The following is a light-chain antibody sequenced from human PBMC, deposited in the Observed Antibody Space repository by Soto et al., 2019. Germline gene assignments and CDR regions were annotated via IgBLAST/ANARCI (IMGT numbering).Light chain of an antibody. Sequence: QTVVTQEPSVSVSPGGTVTLTCGLNSGSVSTSYSPTWYQQTPGQAPRTLIYTTDTRSSGVPDRFSGSILGNKAALTITGAQPHDESDYYCVLYMGNGVSVFGGGTKVTVL. V-gene: IGLV8-61*01. CDR1: SGSVSTSYS. J-gene: IGLJ2*01. CDR2: TTD. CDR3: VLYMGNGVSV.